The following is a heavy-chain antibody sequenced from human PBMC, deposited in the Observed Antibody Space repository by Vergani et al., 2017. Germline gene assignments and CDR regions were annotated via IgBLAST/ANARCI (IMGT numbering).Heavy chain of an antibody. D-gene: IGHD1-14*01. J-gene: IGHJ4*02. V-gene: IGHV1-46*01. CDR1: GYTFTSYY. CDR2: INPSGGST. CDR3: AGGPRAEPFDE. Sequence: QVQLVQSGAEVKKPGASVKVSCKASGYTFTSYYMHWVRQAPGQGLEWRGIINPSGGSTSYAQKFQGRVTMTRDTSTSTGYMELSSLRAEDTAVYYCAGGPRAEPFDEWGQGTLVTVSS.